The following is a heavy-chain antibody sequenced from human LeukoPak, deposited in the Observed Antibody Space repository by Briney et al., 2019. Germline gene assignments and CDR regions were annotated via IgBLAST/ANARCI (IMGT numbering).Heavy chain of an antibody. V-gene: IGHV4-39*01. Sequence: SETLSLTCTVSGGSISSSSYYWGWIRQPPGKGLEWIGSIYYSGSTYYNPSLKSRVTISVDTSKNQFSLKLSSVTAADTAVYYCARRGWIALADYFDYWGQGTLVTVSS. CDR1: GGSISSSSYY. J-gene: IGHJ4*02. CDR2: IYYSGST. CDR3: ARRGWIALADYFDY. D-gene: IGHD6-19*01.